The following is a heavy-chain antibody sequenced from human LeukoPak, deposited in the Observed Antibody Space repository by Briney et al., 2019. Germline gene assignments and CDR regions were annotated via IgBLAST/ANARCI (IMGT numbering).Heavy chain of an antibody. Sequence: PGGSLRLSCAASEFTLSTYAMSWVRQAPGKGLEWVSGISGDGGITYYADSVRGRFTISRDNSKNTLYLQMNSLRAEDTAVYYCAKSSGPGGYYYYGMDVWGQGTTVTVSS. CDR2: ISGDGGIT. CDR3: AKSSGPGGYYYYGMDV. V-gene: IGHV3-23*01. D-gene: IGHD3-10*01. CDR1: EFTLSTYA. J-gene: IGHJ6*02.